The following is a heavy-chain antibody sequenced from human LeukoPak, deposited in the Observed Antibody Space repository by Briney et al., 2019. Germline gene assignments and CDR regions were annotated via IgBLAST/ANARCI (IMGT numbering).Heavy chain of an antibody. CDR2: ISGPGGTT. CDR1: GFTFSTHA. J-gene: IGHJ6*03. D-gene: IGHD4-23*01. V-gene: IGHV3-23*01. CDR3: ARDPGVIPVHYMDV. Sequence: GGSLTLSCVVSGFTFSTHAMTCVRQAPGKGLERVSDISGPGGTTYDAAYEKGRFTISRDNSKNTLFMQMNSLRAEDTAVYYCARDPGVIPVHYMDVWGKGTTVIVSS.